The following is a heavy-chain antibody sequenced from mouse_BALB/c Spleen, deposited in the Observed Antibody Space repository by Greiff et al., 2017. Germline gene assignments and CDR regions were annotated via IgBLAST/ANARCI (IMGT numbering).Heavy chain of an antibody. Sequence: QVQLKQSGPELVKPGASVKLSCKASGYTFTSYYMYWVKQRPGQGLEWIGGINPSNGGTNFNEKFKSKATLTVDKSSSTAYMQLSSLTSEDSAVYYCTRRGYYGSSTWFAYWGQGTLVTVSA. CDR3: TRRGYYGSSTWFAY. V-gene: IGHV1S81*02. CDR2: INPSNGGT. J-gene: IGHJ3*01. CDR1: GYTFTSYY. D-gene: IGHD1-1*01.